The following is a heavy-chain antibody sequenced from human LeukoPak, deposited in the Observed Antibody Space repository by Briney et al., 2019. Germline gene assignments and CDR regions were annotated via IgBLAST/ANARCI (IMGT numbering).Heavy chain of an antibody. V-gene: IGHV3-7*01. J-gene: IGHJ3*02. CDR1: GLIVTNNY. CDR3: ASLNIAAAGTVAFDI. Sequence: GGSLRLSCAASGLIVTNNYMSWVRQAPGKGLEWVANIKQDGSEKYYVDSVKGRFTISRDNAKNSLYLQMNSLRAEDTAVYYCASLNIAAAGTVAFDIWGQGTMVTVSS. D-gene: IGHD6-13*01. CDR2: IKQDGSEK.